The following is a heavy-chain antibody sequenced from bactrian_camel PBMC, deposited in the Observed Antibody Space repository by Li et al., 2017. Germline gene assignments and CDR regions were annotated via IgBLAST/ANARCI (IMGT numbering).Heavy chain of an antibody. CDR2: ITSADGS. D-gene: IGHD6*01. V-gene: IGHV3S53*01. CDR1: GFYC. CDR3: TTGNY. Sequence: HVQLVESGGGSVQAGGSLRLSCSAPGFYCMGWLRQAPGKEREGVAFITSADGSSYADSVKGRFTISQDNAKNTLYLQMNSLKSEDTALYYCTTGNYWGQGTQVTVS. J-gene: IGHJ4*01.